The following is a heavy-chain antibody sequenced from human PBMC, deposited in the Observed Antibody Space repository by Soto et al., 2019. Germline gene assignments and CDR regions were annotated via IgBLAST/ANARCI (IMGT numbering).Heavy chain of an antibody. V-gene: IGHV4-59*08. CDR1: DGSISSYY. D-gene: IGHD4-17*01. Sequence: PSETLSLTCTVSDGSISSYYWSWIRQPPGKGLEWIGYIYYSGSTDYNPSLKSRVTISRDTSKRQFSLKLSSATAGGPAVYYCWRQMTSDYGNYFDYWGQGTLVTVSS. CDR2: IYYSGST. J-gene: IGHJ4*02. CDR3: WRQMTSDYGNYFDY.